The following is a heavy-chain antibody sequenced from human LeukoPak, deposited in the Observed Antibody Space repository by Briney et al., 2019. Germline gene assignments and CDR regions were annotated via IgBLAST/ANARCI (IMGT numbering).Heavy chain of an antibody. CDR3: AKSASGWYRDRIDY. V-gene: IGHV3-9*01. J-gene: IGHJ4*02. CDR2: ISWNSGSI. D-gene: IGHD6-19*01. Sequence: GGSLRLSCAASGFTFDDYAMPWVRHAPGKGLEWVSGISWNSGSIGYADSVKGRFTISRDNAKNSLYLQMNSLRAEDTALYYCAKSASGWYRDRIDYWGQGTLVTVSS. CDR1: GFTFDDYA.